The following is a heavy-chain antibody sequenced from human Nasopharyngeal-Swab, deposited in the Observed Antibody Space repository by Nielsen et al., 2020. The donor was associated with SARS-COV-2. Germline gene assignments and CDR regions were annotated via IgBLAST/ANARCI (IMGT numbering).Heavy chain of an antibody. D-gene: IGHD6-13*01. CDR2: INSDGSST. CDR3: ARGPYSGYDYGGYSSSWYVGYFDY. Sequence: SLKISCAASGFTFSSYWMHWVRHAPGKGLVWVSRINSDGSSTSYADSVKGRFTISRDNAKNTLYLQMNSLRAEDTAVYYCARGPYSGYDYGGYSSSWYVGYFDYWGQGTLVTVSS. CDR1: GFTFSSYW. V-gene: IGHV3-74*01. J-gene: IGHJ4*02.